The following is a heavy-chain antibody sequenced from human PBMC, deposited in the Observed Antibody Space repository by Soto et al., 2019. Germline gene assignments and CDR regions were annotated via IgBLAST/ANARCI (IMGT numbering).Heavy chain of an antibody. CDR1: GYIFTDYT. CDR3: ARDANFGVVPPYYYYVDV. Sequence: ASVKVSCKSSGYIFTDYTMHWVRQAPGQSLEWLGWINAGRGNTKSSQKFQDRLTITGDTSASTVYMELSGLRSDDTAIYYCARDANFGVVPPYYYYVDVWGKGTSVTVSS. V-gene: IGHV1-3*01. CDR2: INAGRGNT. J-gene: IGHJ6*03. D-gene: IGHD3-3*01.